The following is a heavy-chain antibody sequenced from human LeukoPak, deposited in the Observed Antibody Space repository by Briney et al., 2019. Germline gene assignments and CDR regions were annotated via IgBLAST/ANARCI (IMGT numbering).Heavy chain of an antibody. Sequence: GGSLRLSCAASGFTFSSYSMNWVRQAPGNGLEWVSSISSSSSYIYYADSVKGRFTISRDNAKNSLYLQMNSLRAEDTAVYYCARDSNMYYDFWSGNPTPLDYWGQGTLVTVSS. J-gene: IGHJ4*02. CDR2: ISSSSSYI. D-gene: IGHD3-3*01. V-gene: IGHV3-21*01. CDR3: ARDSNMYYDFWSGNPTPLDY. CDR1: GFTFSSYS.